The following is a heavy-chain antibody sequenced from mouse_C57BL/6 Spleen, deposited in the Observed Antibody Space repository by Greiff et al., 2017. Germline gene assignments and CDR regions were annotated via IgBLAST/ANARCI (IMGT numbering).Heavy chain of an antibody. V-gene: IGHV3-6*01. D-gene: IGHD2-4*01. Sequence: DVHLVESGPGLVKPSQSLSLTCSVTGYSITSGYYWNWIRQFPGNKLEWMGYISYDGSNNYNPSLKNRISITRDTSKNQFFLKLNSVTTEDTATYYCARGYYDYDEGAFDYWGQGTTLTVSS. CDR1: GYSITSGYY. CDR2: ISYDGSN. J-gene: IGHJ2*01. CDR3: ARGYYDYDEGAFDY.